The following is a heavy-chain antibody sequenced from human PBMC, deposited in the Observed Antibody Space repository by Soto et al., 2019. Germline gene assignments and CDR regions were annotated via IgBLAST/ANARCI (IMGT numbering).Heavy chain of an antibody. Sequence: GGSLRLSCGASGFTFRTYWLSWVRQVPGKGLEWVANINQDGSEKNYVDSVKGRFTISRDNAKNSLYLQMSSLRAEDTALYYCARDGSTSWYSYDHHGMDVWGQGTTVTVSS. CDR1: GFTFRTYW. V-gene: IGHV3-7*05. CDR3: ARDGSTSWYSYDHHGMDV. D-gene: IGHD5-18*01. CDR2: INQDGSEK. J-gene: IGHJ6*02.